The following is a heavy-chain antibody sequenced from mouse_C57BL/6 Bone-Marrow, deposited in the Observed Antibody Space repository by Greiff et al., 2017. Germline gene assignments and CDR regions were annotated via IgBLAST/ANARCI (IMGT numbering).Heavy chain of an antibody. CDR3: ARTNYYGSSYYWYFDV. CDR1: GYTFTNYW. J-gene: IGHJ1*03. D-gene: IGHD1-1*01. V-gene: IGHV1-63*01. CDR2: IYPGGGYT. Sequence: LVESGAELVRPGTSVKMSCKASGYTFTNYWIGWAKQRPGHGLEWIGDIYPGGGYTNYNEKFKGKATLTADKSSSTAYMQFSSLTSEDSAIYYCARTNYYGSSYYWYFDVWGTGTTVTVSS.